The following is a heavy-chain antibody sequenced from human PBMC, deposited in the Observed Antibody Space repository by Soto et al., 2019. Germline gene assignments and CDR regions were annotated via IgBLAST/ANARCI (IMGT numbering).Heavy chain of an antibody. CDR3: ARDLGYDSFMDV. V-gene: IGHV3-33*01. CDR1: GFTFSSYG. J-gene: IGHJ6*02. D-gene: IGHD5-12*01. CDR2: IWYDGSKK. Sequence: QVQLVESGGGVVQPGRSPRLSCAASGFTFSSYGMHWVRQAPGKGLEWVAVIWYDGSKKYHADSVKGRFTISRDNSKNTLYFQMNSLRAEDTAVYYCARDLGYDSFMDVWGQGTTVTVS.